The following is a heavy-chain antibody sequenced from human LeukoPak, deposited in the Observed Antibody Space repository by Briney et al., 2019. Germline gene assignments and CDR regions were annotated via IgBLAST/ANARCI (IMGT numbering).Heavy chain of an antibody. J-gene: IGHJ4*01. V-gene: IGHV3-48*03. CDR3: ARSGTLPMVDY. D-gene: IGHD3-10*01. CDR1: GFTFDDYG. Sequence: GGSLRLSCAASGFTFDDYGMSWVRQAPGKGLEWVSFISATGSLIQYGDSVKGRFTISRDNAKDSLSLQMNSLRAEDTAVYYCARSGTLPMVDYWGHGTLVVVSS. CDR2: ISATGSLI.